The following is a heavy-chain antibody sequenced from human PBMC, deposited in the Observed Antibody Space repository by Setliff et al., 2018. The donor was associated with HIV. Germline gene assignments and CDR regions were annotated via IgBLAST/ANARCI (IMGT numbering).Heavy chain of an antibody. CDR3: VRSQRGCSGGSCKSYYFDY. Sequence: PGGSLRLSCAASGFNFNNHAMHWVRQAPGKGPECVAVISDDGSAKYYGDSVKGRFTISRDNSKDTLYLDLNSLRSEDTAVYYCVRSQRGCSGGSCKSYYFDYWGQGTLVTVSS. CDR1: GFNFNNHA. D-gene: IGHD2-15*01. J-gene: IGHJ4*02. CDR2: ISDDGSAK. V-gene: IGHV3-30*04.